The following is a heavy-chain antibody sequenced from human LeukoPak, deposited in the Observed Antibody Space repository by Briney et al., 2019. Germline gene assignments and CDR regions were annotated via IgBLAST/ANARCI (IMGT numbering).Heavy chain of an antibody. J-gene: IGHJ4*02. CDR2: TYYRSKWYN. CDR3: AREVVDCGGDCYLMDY. D-gene: IGHD2-21*02. V-gene: IGHV6-1*01. Sequence: SQSLSLTCAISGDSVSSNSAAWNWIRQSPSRGLEWLGRTYYRSKWYNDYAVSVKSRITINPDTSKNQFSLQLNSVTPEDTAVYYCAREVVDCGGDCYLMDYWGQGTLVTVSS. CDR1: GDSVSSNSAA.